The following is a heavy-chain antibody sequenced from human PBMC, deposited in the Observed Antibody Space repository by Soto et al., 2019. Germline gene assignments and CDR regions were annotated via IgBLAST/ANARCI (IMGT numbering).Heavy chain of an antibody. J-gene: IGHJ4*02. V-gene: IGHV4-59*01. Sequence: PSETLSLTCTVSGGSISSYYWSWIRQPPGKGLEWIGYIYYSGSTNYNPSLKSRVTISVDTSKNQFSLKLSSVTAADTAVYYCARQVGYCSGGSCLEYYFDYWGQGTLVTVSS. CDR2: IYYSGST. CDR1: GGSISSYY. CDR3: ARQVGYCSGGSCLEYYFDY. D-gene: IGHD2-15*01.